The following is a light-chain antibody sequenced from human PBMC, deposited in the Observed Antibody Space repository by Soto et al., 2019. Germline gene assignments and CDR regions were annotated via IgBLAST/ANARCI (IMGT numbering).Light chain of an antibody. V-gene: IGLV2-8*01. CDR1: SSDVGGYNY. CDR2: EVS. CDR3: SSYAVSNSVL. J-gene: IGLJ2*01. Sequence: QSALTQPPSVSGSPGQSVTISCTGTSSDVGGYNYVSWYQQHPGKAPQLMIYEVSKRPSGVPDRFSGSNSSNTAPLTVSGLQAEDEADYYCSSYAVSNSVLFGGGTKVTVL.